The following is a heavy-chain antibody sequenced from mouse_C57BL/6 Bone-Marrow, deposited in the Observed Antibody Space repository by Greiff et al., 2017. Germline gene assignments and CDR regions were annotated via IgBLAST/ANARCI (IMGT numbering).Heavy chain of an antibody. CDR3: ARSAYYYGSSYWDY. D-gene: IGHD1-1*01. V-gene: IGHV1-85*01. Sequence: VKLVESGPELVKPGASVKLSCKASGYTFTSYDINWVKQRPGQGLEWIGWIYPRDGSTKYNEKFKGKATLTVDTSSSTAYMELHSLTSEDSAVYFCARSAYYYGSSYWDYWGQGTTLTVSS. J-gene: IGHJ2*01. CDR2: IYPRDGST. CDR1: GYTFTSYD.